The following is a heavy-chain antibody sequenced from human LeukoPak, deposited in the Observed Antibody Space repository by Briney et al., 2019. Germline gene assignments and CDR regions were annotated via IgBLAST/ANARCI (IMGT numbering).Heavy chain of an antibody. V-gene: IGHV3-30-3*01. CDR3: ASSKSHY. J-gene: IGHJ4*02. CDR2: ISYDGSNK. Sequence: PGGSLRLSCAASGFTFSSYAMHWVRQAPGKGLEWVAVISYDGSNKYYADSVKGRFTISRDNSKNTLYLQMNSLRAEDTAVYYCASSKSHYWGQGTLVTVSS. CDR1: GFTFSSYA.